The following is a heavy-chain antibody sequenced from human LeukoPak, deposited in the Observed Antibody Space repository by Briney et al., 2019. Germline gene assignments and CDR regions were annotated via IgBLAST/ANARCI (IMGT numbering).Heavy chain of an antibody. V-gene: IGHV4-59*08. Sequence: SETLSLTCTVSGGSISSYYWSWIRQPPGKGLEWIGYIYYSGSTNYNPSLKSRVTISVDTSKNQFSLKLSSVTAADTAVYYCARHQALGELLFDYWGQGTLVTVSS. CDR1: GGSISSYY. J-gene: IGHJ4*02. D-gene: IGHD3-16*01. CDR3: ARHQALGELLFDY. CDR2: IYYSGST.